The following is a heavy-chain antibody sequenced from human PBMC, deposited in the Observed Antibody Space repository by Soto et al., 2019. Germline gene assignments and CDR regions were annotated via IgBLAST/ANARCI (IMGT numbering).Heavy chain of an antibody. Sequence: GGSLRLSCAASGFTFSSYGMHWVRQAPGKGLEWVAVISYDGSNKYYADSVKGRFTISRDNSKNTLYLQMNSLRAEDTAVYYCAKLGSDFWSGYSKEYYFDYWGQGTLVTVSS. CDR2: ISYDGSNK. J-gene: IGHJ4*02. V-gene: IGHV3-30*18. CDR1: GFTFSSYG. D-gene: IGHD3-3*01. CDR3: AKLGSDFWSGYSKEYYFDY.